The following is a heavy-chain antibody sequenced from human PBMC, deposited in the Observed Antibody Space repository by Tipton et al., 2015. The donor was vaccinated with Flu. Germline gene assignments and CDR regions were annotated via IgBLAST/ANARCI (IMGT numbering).Heavy chain of an antibody. CDR3: ATEYRGGGNRYYFDY. J-gene: IGHJ4*02. CDR1: GGSISSFY. V-gene: IGHV4-4*07. Sequence: TLSLTCTVSGGSISSFYWSWIRQPAGKGLEWIGRMYSSGTTKYNPSLKSRVTMSVDTTKNQFSLKLSSVTAADTAVYYCATEYRGGGNRYYFDYWGQGTLVTVSS. D-gene: IGHD4-23*01. CDR2: MYSSGTT.